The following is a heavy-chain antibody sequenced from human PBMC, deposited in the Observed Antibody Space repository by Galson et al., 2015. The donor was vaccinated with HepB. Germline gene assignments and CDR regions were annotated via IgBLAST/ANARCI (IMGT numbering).Heavy chain of an antibody. V-gene: IGHV1-18*04. Sequence: SVKVSCKASGYTFTSYGISWVRQAPGQGLEWMGWISAYNGNTNYAQKLQGRVTMTTDTSTSTAYMELRSLRSDDTAVYYCASYGYDEAATQFDYWGQGTLVTVSS. CDR1: GYTFTSYG. CDR3: ASYGYDEAATQFDY. J-gene: IGHJ4*02. D-gene: IGHD5-18*01. CDR2: ISAYNGNT.